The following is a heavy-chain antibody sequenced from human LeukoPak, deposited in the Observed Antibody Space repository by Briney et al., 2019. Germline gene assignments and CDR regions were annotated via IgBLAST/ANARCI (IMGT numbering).Heavy chain of an antibody. CDR2: IYSGGST. V-gene: IGHV3-66*01. CDR3: AREAYYHGSGSYYDY. J-gene: IGHJ4*02. D-gene: IGHD3-10*01. CDR1: GFTVSSNY. Sequence: LPGGSLRLSCAASGFTVSSNYMSWVRQAPGKGLEWVSVIYSGGSTYYADSVKGRFTISRDNSKNTLYLQMNSLRAEDTAVYYCAREAYYHGSGSYYDYWGQGTLVTVSS.